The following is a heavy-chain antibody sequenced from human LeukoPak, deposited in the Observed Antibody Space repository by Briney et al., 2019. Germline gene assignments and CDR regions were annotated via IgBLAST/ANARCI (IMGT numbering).Heavy chain of an antibody. D-gene: IGHD3-22*01. CDR1: GYTFTSYD. CDR2: MNPNSGNT. V-gene: IGHV1-8*01. Sequence: ASVKVSCKASGYTFTSYDINWVRQATGQGLEWMGWMNPNSGNTGYAQKFQGRVTMTRNTSISTAYMELSSLRSEDTAVYYCARADDSSGYLYYYYGMDVRGQGTTVTVSS. J-gene: IGHJ6*02. CDR3: ARADDSSGYLYYYYGMDV.